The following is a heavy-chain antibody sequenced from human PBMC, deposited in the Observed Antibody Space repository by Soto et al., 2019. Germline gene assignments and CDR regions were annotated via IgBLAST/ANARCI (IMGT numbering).Heavy chain of an antibody. D-gene: IGHD1-1*01. CDR1: GGSFSGYY. J-gene: IGHJ4*02. CDR2: INHSGST. CDR3: ARRGERPYDY. Sequence: SETLSLTCAVYGGSFSGYYWSWIRQPPGKGLEWIGEINHSGSTNYNPSLKSRVTISVDTSKNQFSLKLSSVTAADTAVYYCARRGERPYDYWGQGNLVTVSS. V-gene: IGHV4-34*01.